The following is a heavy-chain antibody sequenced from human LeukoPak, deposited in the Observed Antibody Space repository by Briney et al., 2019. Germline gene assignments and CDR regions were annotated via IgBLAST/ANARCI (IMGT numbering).Heavy chain of an antibody. J-gene: IGHJ4*02. D-gene: IGHD3-3*01. CDR2: ISHVGSNK. CDR3: ARDFLRRGYDFWSGYYDY. Sequence: GRSLRLSCAASGFTFSSFVMHWVRQAPGKGLEWVAVISHVGSNKYYADSVQGRFSISRDNSKNTLYLQMNSLRAEDTAVYYCARDFLRRGYDFWSGYYDYWGQGTLVTVSS. CDR1: GFTFSSFV. V-gene: IGHV3-30-3*01.